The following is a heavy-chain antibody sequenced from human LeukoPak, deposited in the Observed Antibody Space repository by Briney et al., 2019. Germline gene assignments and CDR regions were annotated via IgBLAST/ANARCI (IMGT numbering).Heavy chain of an antibody. CDR1: GFTFSSYW. V-gene: IGHV3-74*01. J-gene: IGHJ4*02. CDR3: ARGSQDSSGYYYPDY. CDR2: INSDGSST. Sequence: GGSLRLSCAASGFTFSSYWMHWVRQAPGKGLVWVSRINSDGSSTNYADSVKGRFTISRDNAKNTLYLQMNSLRAEDTAVYYCARGSQDSSGYYYPDYWGQGTLVTVSS. D-gene: IGHD3-22*01.